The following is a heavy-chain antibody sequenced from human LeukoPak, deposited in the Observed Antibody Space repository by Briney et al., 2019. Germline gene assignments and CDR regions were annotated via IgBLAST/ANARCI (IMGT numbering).Heavy chain of an antibody. D-gene: IGHD3-22*01. CDR3: ARESGGKKWLSAYFDY. CDR1: GGSISSGDYY. J-gene: IGHJ4*02. V-gene: IGHV4-30-4*08. Sequence: SETLSLTCTVSGGSISSGDYYWSWIRQPPGKGLEWIGYIYYSGSTYYNPSLKSRVTISVDTSENQFSLKLSSVTAADTAVYYCARESGGKKWLSAYFDYWGQGTLVTVSS. CDR2: IYYSGST.